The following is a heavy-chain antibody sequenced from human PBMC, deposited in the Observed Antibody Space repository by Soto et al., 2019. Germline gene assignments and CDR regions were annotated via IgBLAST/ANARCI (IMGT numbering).Heavy chain of an antibody. Sequence: ESLKISCKGSGYSFTSYWIGWVRQMPGKGLEWMGIIYPGDSDTRYSPSFQGQVTISADKSISTAYLQWSSLKASDTAMYYYAGQYYDFWSGYSYYYYGMDVWGQGTTVTVSS. CDR1: GYSFTSYW. CDR3: AGQYYDFWSGYSYYYYGMDV. CDR2: IYPGDSDT. V-gene: IGHV5-51*01. D-gene: IGHD3-3*01. J-gene: IGHJ6*02.